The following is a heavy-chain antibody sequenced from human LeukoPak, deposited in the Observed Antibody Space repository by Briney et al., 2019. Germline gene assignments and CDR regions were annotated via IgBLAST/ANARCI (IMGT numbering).Heavy chain of an antibody. CDR2: FDPEDGET. V-gene: IGHV1-24*01. D-gene: IGHD4-11*01. Sequence: ASVKVSCKVSGYTLTELSMHWVRQAPGKGLEWMGGFDPEDGETIYAQMFQGRVTMTEDTSTDTAYMELSSLRSEDTAVYYCATAHSNYNYYGMDVWGQGTTVTVSS. CDR3: ATAHSNYNYYGMDV. J-gene: IGHJ6*02. CDR1: GYTLTELS.